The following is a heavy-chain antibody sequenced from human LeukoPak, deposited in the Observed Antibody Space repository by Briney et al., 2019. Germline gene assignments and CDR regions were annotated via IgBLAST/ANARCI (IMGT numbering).Heavy chain of an antibody. D-gene: IGHD3-22*01. V-gene: IGHV4-39*01. Sequence: PSETLSLTCTVSGGSISSSSYYWGWIRQPPGKGLEWIGSIYYSRSTYYNPSLKSRVTISVDTSKNQFSLKLSSVTAADTAVYYCARGVTMIVVVIHDWYFDLWGRGTLVTVSS. CDR3: ARGVTMIVVVIHDWYFDL. CDR2: IYYSRST. CDR1: GGSISSSSYY. J-gene: IGHJ2*01.